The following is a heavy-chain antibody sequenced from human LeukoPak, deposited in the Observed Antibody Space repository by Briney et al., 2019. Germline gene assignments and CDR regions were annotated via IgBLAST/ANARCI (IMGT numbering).Heavy chain of an antibody. D-gene: IGHD3-22*01. CDR1: GFTVSSNY. CDR3: ARAPYYYDSSGYHYYGMDV. V-gene: IGHV3-53*05. Sequence: GGSLRLSCAASGFTVSSNYMSWVRQAPGKGLEWVSVIYSGGSTYYADSVKGRFTISRDNSKNTLYLQMNSLRAEDTAVYYCARAPYYYDSSGYHYYGMDVWGQGTTVTVSS. J-gene: IGHJ6*02. CDR2: IYSGGST.